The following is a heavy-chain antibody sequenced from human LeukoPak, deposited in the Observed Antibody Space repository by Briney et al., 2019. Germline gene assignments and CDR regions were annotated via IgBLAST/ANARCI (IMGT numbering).Heavy chain of an antibody. D-gene: IGHD1-14*01. V-gene: IGHV4-59*01. CDR2: IYYSGST. J-gene: IGHJ6*03. CDR1: GGSISSYY. Sequence: SETLSLTCTVSGGSISSYYWSWIRQPPGKGLEWIGYIYYSGSTNYDPSLKSRVTISVDTSKNQFSLKLSSVTAADTAVYYCARGVRLNLLYYYYYMDVWGKGTTVTVSS. CDR3: ARGVRLNLLYYYYYMDV.